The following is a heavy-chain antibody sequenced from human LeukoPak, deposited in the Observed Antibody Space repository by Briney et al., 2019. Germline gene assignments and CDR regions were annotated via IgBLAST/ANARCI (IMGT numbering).Heavy chain of an antibody. D-gene: IGHD6-13*01. CDR3: ARLYTSSWYGFFDY. CDR2: IYTSGST. Sequence: PSETLSLTCTVSGGSITSGSYYWSWIRQPAGKGLEWIGRIYTSGSTKYNPSLKSRVTISVDTSKNQFSLKLSSVTAADTAVYYCARLYTSSWYGFFDYWGQGTLVTVSS. J-gene: IGHJ4*02. CDR1: GGSITSGSYY. V-gene: IGHV4-61*02.